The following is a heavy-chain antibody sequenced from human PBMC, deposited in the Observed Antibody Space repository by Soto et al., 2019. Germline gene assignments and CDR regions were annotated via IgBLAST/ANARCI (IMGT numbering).Heavy chain of an antibody. CDR1: GFTFSTYP. Sequence: QVQLVESGGGVVQPGRSLRLSCAASGFTFSTYPMHWVRQAPGKGLEWVAVISYDGSSKYYADSVKGRLTISRDNSKNTLYLQMNSLRAEDTAVYYCARVRLLTLTDYYYGMDVWGQGTTVTVSS. V-gene: IGHV3-30-3*01. CDR3: ARVRLLTLTDYYYGMDV. D-gene: IGHD4-17*01. CDR2: ISYDGSSK. J-gene: IGHJ6*02.